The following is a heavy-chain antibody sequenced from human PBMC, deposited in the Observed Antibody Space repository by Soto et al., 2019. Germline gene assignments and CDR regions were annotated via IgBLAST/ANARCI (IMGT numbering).Heavy chain of an antibody. Sequence: GGSLRLFCAASGFTLTKAWINWGRQAPGKGLEWVGRIKSKTDGGTTDYAEPVKGRFAISRDDSNNMVYLQMNSLKIEDTAFYYCTTDSYSTIIIVRFDYWGHRTLVTVSS. V-gene: IGHV3-15*07. J-gene: IGHJ4*01. CDR1: GFTLTKAW. D-gene: IGHD3-22*01. CDR3: TTDSYSTIIIVRFDY. CDR2: IKSKTDGGTT.